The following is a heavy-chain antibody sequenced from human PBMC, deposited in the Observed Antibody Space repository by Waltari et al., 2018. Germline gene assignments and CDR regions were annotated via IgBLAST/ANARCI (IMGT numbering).Heavy chain of an antibody. CDR3: ARGPRTGATAPGY. D-gene: IGHD1-26*01. V-gene: IGHV3-66*03. Sequence: EVQLVESGGGLIQPGGSLRLSCAASGFTVSSNYMSWVRQAPGKGLEWVSVIYSGGSTYYADSVKGRFTISRDNAKNTLYLQMNSLRAEDTAVYYCARGPRTGATAPGYWGQGTLVTVSS. CDR2: IYSGGST. J-gene: IGHJ4*02. CDR1: GFTVSSNY.